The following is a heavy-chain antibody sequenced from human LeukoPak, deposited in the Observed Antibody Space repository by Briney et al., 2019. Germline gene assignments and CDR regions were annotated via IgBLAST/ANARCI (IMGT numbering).Heavy chain of an antibody. CDR3: ARLGYCSSTSCYTDY. CDR2: ISSSSSTI. D-gene: IGHD2-2*02. V-gene: IGHV3-48*02. Sequence: GGSLRLSSAASGFTFSSYSMNWVRQAPGKGLEWVSYISSSSSTIYYADSVKGRFTISRDNAKNSLYLQMNSLRDEDTAVYYCARLGYCSSTSCYTDYWGQGTLVTVSS. CDR1: GFTFSSYS. J-gene: IGHJ4*02.